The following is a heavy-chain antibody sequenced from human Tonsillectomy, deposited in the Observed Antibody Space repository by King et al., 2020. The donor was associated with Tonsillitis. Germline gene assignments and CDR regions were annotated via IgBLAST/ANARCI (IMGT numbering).Heavy chain of an antibody. CDR1: GGSISSSSYY. CDR3: ARGGIAARWYNWFDP. D-gene: IGHD6-6*01. Sequence: QLQESGPGLVKPSETLSLTCTVSGGSISSSSYYWGWIRQPPGKGLEWIGSIYYSGSTYYNPSLKSRVTISVDTAKNQFSLKLSSVTAADTAVYYCARGGIAARWYNWFDPWGLGTLVTVSS. V-gene: IGHV4-39*01. CDR2: IYYSGST. J-gene: IGHJ5*02.